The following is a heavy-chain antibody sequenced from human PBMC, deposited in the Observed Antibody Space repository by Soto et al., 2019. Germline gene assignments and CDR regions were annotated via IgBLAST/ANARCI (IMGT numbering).Heavy chain of an antibody. CDR1: GFTFSSYG. D-gene: IGHD3-3*01. CDR2: ISYDGSNK. Sequence: QVQLVESGGGVVQPGRSLRLSCAASGFTFSSYGMHWVRQAPGKGLEWVAVISYDGSNKYYADSVKGRFTISRDNSKNTLYLQMNSLRAEDTAVYYCAKDQGSSDFWSGTADYWGQGTLVTVSS. CDR3: AKDQGSSDFWSGTADY. J-gene: IGHJ4*02. V-gene: IGHV3-30*18.